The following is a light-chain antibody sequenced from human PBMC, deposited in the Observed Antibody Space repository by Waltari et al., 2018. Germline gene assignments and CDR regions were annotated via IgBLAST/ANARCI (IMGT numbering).Light chain of an antibody. Sequence: SVLTQPPSVSAAPGQRVTISCSGGHSNIGNNYVSWYRQFPGTAPKPLIYEDSERPSGVPGRFSGSKSGTSATLDITGLQAGDEADYYCGTWDSSLSGAVFGGGTHLTVL. CDR3: GTWDSSLSGAV. CDR2: EDS. V-gene: IGLV1-51*02. CDR1: HSNIGNNY. J-gene: IGLJ7*01.